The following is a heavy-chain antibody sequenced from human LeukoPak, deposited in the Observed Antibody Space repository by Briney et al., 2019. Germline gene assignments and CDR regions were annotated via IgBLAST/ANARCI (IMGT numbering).Heavy chain of an antibody. CDR1: GGSISSGSYY. D-gene: IGHD7-27*01. J-gene: IGHJ4*02. CDR3: ARKGTGDLDYFDY. V-gene: IGHV4-61*02. Sequence: SETLSLTCTVSGGSISSGSYYWSWIRQPDGKGLEWIGRIYTSGSTNYNPSLKSRVTISVDTSKNQFSLKLSSVTAADTAVYYCARKGTGDLDYFDYWGQGTLVTVSS. CDR2: IYTSGST.